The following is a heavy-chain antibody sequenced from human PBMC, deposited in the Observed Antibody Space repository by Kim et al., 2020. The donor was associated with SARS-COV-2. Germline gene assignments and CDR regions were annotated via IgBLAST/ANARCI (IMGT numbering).Heavy chain of an antibody. Sequence: ASVKVSCKASGYTFTSYDINWVRQATGQGLEWMGWMNPNSGNTGYAQKFQGRVTMTRNTSISTAYMELSSLRSEDTAVYCCARGKIITIFGVVITPWWFDPWGQGTLVTVSS. CDR2: MNPNSGNT. CDR1: GYTFTSYD. J-gene: IGHJ5*02. CDR3: ARGKIITIFGVVITPWWFDP. D-gene: IGHD3-3*01. V-gene: IGHV1-8*01.